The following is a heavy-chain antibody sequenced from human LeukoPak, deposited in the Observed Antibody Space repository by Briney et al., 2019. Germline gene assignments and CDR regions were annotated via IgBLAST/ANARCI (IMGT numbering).Heavy chain of an antibody. D-gene: IGHD1-26*01. CDR3: TTTMGASVAFDI. CDR1: GFTLSGSA. J-gene: IGHJ3*02. Sequence: GGSLRLSCAASGFTLSGSAMHWVRQASGKGLEWVGRIRSKANSYATAYAASVKGRFTISRDDSKNTAYLQMNSLKTEGTAVYYCTTTMGASVAFDIWGQGTMVTVSS. V-gene: IGHV3-73*01. CDR2: IRSKANSYAT.